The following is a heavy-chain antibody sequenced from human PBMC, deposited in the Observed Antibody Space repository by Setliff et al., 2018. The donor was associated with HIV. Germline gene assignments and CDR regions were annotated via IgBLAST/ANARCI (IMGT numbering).Heavy chain of an antibody. Sequence: PSETLSLTCTVYAGSLSAYYWSWNRQPAGKGLEYIGRIFAGGSTNYNPSLRSRITISINTSKNQFSLELSSVTPADPAVYYCARSMGAFDYWGPGALVTVSS. D-gene: IGHD1-26*01. CDR2: IFAGGST. CDR3: ARSMGAFDY. J-gene: IGHJ4*02. CDR1: AGSLSAYY. V-gene: IGHV4-4*07.